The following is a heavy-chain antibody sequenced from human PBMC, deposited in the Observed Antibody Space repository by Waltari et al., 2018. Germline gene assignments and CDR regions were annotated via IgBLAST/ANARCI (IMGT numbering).Heavy chain of an antibody. CDR1: GGSISSSSYY. Sequence: QLQLQESGPGLVKPSETLSLTCTVSGGSISSSSYYWGWIRQPPGKGLEWIGSIYYSGSTYYNPSLKSRVTISVDTSKNQFSLKLSSVTAADTAVYYCARDPAYYDFWSGYYFFDYWGQGTLVTVSS. V-gene: IGHV4-39*07. J-gene: IGHJ4*02. D-gene: IGHD3-3*01. CDR3: ARDPAYYDFWSGYYFFDY. CDR2: IYYSGST.